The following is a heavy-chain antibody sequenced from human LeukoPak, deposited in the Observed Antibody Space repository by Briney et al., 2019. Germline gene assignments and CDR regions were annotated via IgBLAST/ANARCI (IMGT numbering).Heavy chain of an antibody. D-gene: IGHD5-24*01. V-gene: IGHV3-48*02. CDR3: TRGRGPDGYNYFDY. J-gene: IGHJ4*02. CDR1: GLEFSGYS. Sequence: GGSLRLSCGVSGLEFSGYSMNWVRRAPGKGLEWVSYIRSSSSIIYYAESVKGRFTISRDNAKNSLYLQTDSLRDEDTAVYYCTRGRGPDGYNYFDYWGQGTQVTVSS. CDR2: IRSSSSII.